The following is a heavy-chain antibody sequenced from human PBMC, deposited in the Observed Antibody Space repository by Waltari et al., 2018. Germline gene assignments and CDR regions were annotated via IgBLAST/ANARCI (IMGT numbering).Heavy chain of an antibody. CDR1: GFTFDDYG. Sequence: GRSLRLSCRGSGFTFDDYGMYWVRQPPGKGLEWVSGISWNDGRIAYADSVKGRFTISRDNTKNSLYLQMNSLRPEDTALYYCVKDGFCSGINCAHNWFDLWGQGTRVTVSS. CDR2: ISWNDGRI. CDR3: VKDGFCSGINCAHNWFDL. D-gene: IGHD2-15*01. V-gene: IGHV3-9*01. J-gene: IGHJ5*02.